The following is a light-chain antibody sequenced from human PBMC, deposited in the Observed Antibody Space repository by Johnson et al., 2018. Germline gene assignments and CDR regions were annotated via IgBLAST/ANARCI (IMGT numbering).Light chain of an antibody. V-gene: IGLV1-51*02. CDR2: ENN. CDR1: SSNIGNNY. CDR3: GTWDSSLSAGNV. Sequence: QSVLTQPPSVSAAPGQKVTISCSGSSSNIGNNYVSWYQQLPGTAPKLLIYENNKRPSGIPDRFSGSKSGTYATLGITGLQTGDEAHYYCGTWDSSLSAGNVFGTGTKVTVL. J-gene: IGLJ1*01.